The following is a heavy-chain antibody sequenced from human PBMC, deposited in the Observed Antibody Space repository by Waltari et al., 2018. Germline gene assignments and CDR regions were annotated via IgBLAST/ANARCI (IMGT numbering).Heavy chain of an antibody. J-gene: IGHJ5*02. D-gene: IGHD3-3*02. V-gene: IGHV4-39*01. Sequence: QLQLQESGPGLVKPSETLSLTCTVSGGSISSSCDYWGWIRQPPGKGLGWIGSISYSGSTYYNTSLMSRVTISVDTSKNQFSLKLTSVIAAETAVFYCARFSKSANWIDPWGQGTLVTVSS. CDR3: ARFSKSANWIDP. CDR2: ISYSGST. CDR1: GGSISSSCDY.